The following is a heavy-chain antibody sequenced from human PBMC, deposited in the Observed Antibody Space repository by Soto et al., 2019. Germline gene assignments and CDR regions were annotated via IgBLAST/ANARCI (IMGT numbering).Heavy chain of an antibody. CDR2: VSGSGDST. CDR3: AKSRYSSTWYGMDV. CDR1: GFTFSSYA. V-gene: IGHV3-23*01. D-gene: IGHD3-9*01. Sequence: GSLRLSCAASGFTFSSYAMNWVRQAPGKGLDWVSAVSGSGDSTYYGDSVKGRFTISRDNSKNTLYLQMNSLRAEDTAVYYCAKSRYSSTWYGMDVWGQGITVTV. J-gene: IGHJ6*02.